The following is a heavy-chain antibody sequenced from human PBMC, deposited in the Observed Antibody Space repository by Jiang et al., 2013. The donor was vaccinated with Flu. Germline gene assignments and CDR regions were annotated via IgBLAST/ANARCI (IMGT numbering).Heavy chain of an antibody. CDR2: INSDNTRI. V-gene: IGHV3-48*02. CDR3: ARDGSRGYDLDY. CDR1: GFSFNRYA. D-gene: IGHD5-12*01. Sequence: VQLVESGGGLVPPGGSLRLSCAASGFSFNRYAMMWVRQAPGMGLEWLSYINSDNTRIFYADSVKGRFTISRDNAKNSLFLQMNSLRDDDTAIYYCARDGSRGYDLDYWGQGTLVTVSS. J-gene: IGHJ4*02.